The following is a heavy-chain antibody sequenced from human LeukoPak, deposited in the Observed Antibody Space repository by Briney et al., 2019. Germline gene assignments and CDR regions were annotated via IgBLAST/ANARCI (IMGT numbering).Heavy chain of an antibody. D-gene: IGHD3-9*01. Sequence: GGSLRLSCAASGFTFSSYAMHWVRQAPGKGLEWVAVISYDGSNKYYADSVKGRFTISRDNSKNTLYLQMNSLRAEDTAVYYCAKVKPKFDWLFSPLDYWGQGTLVTVSS. CDR2: ISYDGSNK. V-gene: IGHV3-30-3*01. CDR3: AKVKPKFDWLFSPLDY. CDR1: GFTFSSYA. J-gene: IGHJ4*02.